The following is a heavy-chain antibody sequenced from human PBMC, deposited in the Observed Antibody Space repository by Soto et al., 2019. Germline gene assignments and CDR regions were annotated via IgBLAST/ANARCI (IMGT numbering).Heavy chain of an antibody. Sequence: QVQLVQSGAEVKMPGSSVKVSCKASGGTFSSYAISWVRQAPGQGLEWMGGIIPIFGTANYAQKFQGRVTITADESTSTAYMELSSLRSEDTAVYYCARSRKRNSGSSRDFDYWGQGTLVTVSS. CDR1: GGTFSSYA. J-gene: IGHJ4*02. CDR3: ARSRKRNSGSSRDFDY. D-gene: IGHD1-26*01. V-gene: IGHV1-69*01. CDR2: IIPIFGTA.